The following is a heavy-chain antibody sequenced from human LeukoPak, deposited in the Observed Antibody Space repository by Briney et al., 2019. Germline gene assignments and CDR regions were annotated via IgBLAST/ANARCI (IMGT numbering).Heavy chain of an antibody. CDR1: GFTFSSYA. V-gene: IGHV3-23*01. Sequence: GGSLRLSCAASGFTFSSYAMSWVRQAPGKGLEWVSTISGSSRSTYYADSVKGRFAISRDNSKNTLYLQMNSLRAEDTAVYFCAKGIYDMDVWGQGTTGTVSS. CDR2: ISGSSRST. CDR3: AKGIYDMDV. J-gene: IGHJ6*02.